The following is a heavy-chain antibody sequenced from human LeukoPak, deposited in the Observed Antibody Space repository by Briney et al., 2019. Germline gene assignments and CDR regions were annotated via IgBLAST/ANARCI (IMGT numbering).Heavy chain of an antibody. CDR3: ARGGHGSGWYG. V-gene: IGHV4-4*07. Sequence: SSETLSLTCTVSGGSISSYHWSWIRQPAGKGLEWIGRIYSSGSTSGSTNYNPSLKSRVTMSLDTSKNQFSLKLSSVTAADTAVYYCARGGHGSGWYGWGQGTLVTVSS. J-gene: IGHJ4*02. CDR1: GGSISSYH. CDR2: IYSSGSTSGST. D-gene: IGHD6-19*01.